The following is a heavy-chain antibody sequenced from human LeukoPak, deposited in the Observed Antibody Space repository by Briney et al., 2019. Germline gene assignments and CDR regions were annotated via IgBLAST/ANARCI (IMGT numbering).Heavy chain of an antibody. V-gene: IGHV3-23*01. CDR3: AKAPRHDLAGFYFDY. J-gene: IGHJ4*02. CDR1: GFSFSNYA. Sequence: PGGSLRLSCAASGFSFSNYAMTRVRQAPGKGLEWVSGISGSGGSTWYADSVKVRFTISRANSKNMIYLQMSSLRAEDTALYYCAKAPRHDLAGFYFDYWGQGTLVTVSS. D-gene: IGHD3-3*01. CDR2: ISGSGGST.